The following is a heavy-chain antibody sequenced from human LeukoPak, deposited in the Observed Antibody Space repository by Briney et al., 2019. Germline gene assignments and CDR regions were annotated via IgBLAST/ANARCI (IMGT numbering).Heavy chain of an antibody. D-gene: IGHD2-2*01. CDR1: GFTFSDYY. J-gene: IGHJ6*02. CDR2: ISSSGSTI. V-gene: IGHV3-11*04. CDR3: ARDIVVVPAVTSIYYYGMDV. Sequence: PGGSLRLSCAASGFTFSDYYMSWIRQAPGKGLEWVSYISSSGSTIYYADSVKGRFTISRDNAMNSLYLQMNSLRAEDTAVYYCARDIVVVPAVTSIYYYGMDVWGQGTTVTVSS.